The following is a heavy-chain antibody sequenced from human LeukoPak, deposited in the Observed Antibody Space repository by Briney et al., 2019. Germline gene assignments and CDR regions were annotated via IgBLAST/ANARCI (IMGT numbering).Heavy chain of an antibody. Sequence: GGSLRLSCAASGFTFSSYWMSWVRQAPGKGLEWVSSISSSSSYIYYADSVKGRFTISRDNAKNSLYLQMNSLRAEDTAVYYCAKVPEGGGYYYDSSSAINEDYWGQGTLVTVSS. D-gene: IGHD3-22*01. CDR1: GFTFSSYW. J-gene: IGHJ4*02. V-gene: IGHV3-21*01. CDR3: AKVPEGGGYYYDSSSAINEDY. CDR2: ISSSSSYI.